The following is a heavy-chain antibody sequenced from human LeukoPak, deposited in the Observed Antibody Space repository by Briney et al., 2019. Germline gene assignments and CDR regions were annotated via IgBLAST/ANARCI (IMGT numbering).Heavy chain of an antibody. D-gene: IGHD3-9*01. CDR3: AKWGDYDVLTGYYVSDY. CDR2: IPGSGGNT. V-gene: IGHV3-23*01. CDR1: GFTFSNYA. J-gene: IGHJ4*02. Sequence: GASLSLSCAASGFTFSNYAMSWVRQAPGKGLEWVSAIPGSGGNTYYADSVKGRFTISRDNSKNAVFLQMNSLRAEDTAVYYCAKWGDYDVLTGYYVSDYWGQGTLVTVSS.